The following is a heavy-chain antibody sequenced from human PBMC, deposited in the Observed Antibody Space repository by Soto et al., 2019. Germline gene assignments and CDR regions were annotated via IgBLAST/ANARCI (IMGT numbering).Heavy chain of an antibody. D-gene: IGHD3-10*01. CDR1: GGSISSGGYY. V-gene: IGHV4-31*03. J-gene: IGHJ5*02. CDR2: IYYSGST. Sequence: PSETLSLTCTVSGGSISSGGYYRSWIRQHPGKGLEWIGYIYYSGSTYYNPSLKSRVTISVDTSKNQFSLKLSSVTAADTAVYYCARGTTRITMVRGVIFWFDPWGQGTLVTVSS. CDR3: ARGTTRITMVRGVIFWFDP.